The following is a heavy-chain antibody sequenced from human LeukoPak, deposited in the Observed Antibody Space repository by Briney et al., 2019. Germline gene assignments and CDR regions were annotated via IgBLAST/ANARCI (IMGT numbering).Heavy chain of an antibody. CDR1: GGSISSSSYY. CDR3: ARDSRAYFDY. V-gene: IGHV4-39*07. CDR2: IYYSGCT. Sequence: SETLSLTCTVSGGSISSSSYYWGWIRQPPGKGLEWIGSIYYSGCTYYNPSLKSRVTISVDTSKNQFSLKLSSVTAADTAVYYCARDSRAYFDYWGQGTLVTVSS. J-gene: IGHJ4*02.